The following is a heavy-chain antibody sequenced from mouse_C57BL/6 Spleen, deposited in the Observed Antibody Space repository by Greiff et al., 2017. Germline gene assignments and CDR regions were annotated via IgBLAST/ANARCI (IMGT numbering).Heavy chain of an antibody. Sequence: VQRVESVAELARPGASVKLSCTASGFTFTSNTMHWVKQRPGQGLEWIGNINPSSGYTKYTQKFQDKATLTADKSSSTAYLQLSSLTSEDTAIYYCAIYNDYAMAYWGQGTLVTVSA. V-gene: IGHV1-4*01. D-gene: IGHD2-4*01. J-gene: IGHJ3*01. CDR2: INPSSGYT. CDR1: GFTFTSNT. CDR3: AIYNDYAMAY.